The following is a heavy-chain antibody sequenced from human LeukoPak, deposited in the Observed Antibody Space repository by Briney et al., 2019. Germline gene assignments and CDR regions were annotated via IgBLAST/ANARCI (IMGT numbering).Heavy chain of an antibody. CDR2: IYSSGII. V-gene: IGHV4-4*07. D-gene: IGHD3-3*01. J-gene: IGHJ4*02. CDR1: GGSISSYY. CDR3: ARDTGKSGYPDY. Sequence: KTSETLSLPCTVSGGSISSYYWSWIRQPAGKAPEWIGRIYSSGIINYNPSLKSRVTMSLDNSKNQLSLKLSYVTAADTAVYYCARDTGKSGYPDYSGQGTLVTVSS.